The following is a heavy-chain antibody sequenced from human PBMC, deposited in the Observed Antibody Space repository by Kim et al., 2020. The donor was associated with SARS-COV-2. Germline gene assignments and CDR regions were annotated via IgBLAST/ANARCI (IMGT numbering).Heavy chain of an antibody. CDR1: GGSFSGYY. Sequence: SETLSLTCAVYGGSFSGYYWSWIRQPPGKGLEWIGEINHSGSTNYNPSLKSRVTISVDTSKNQFSLKLSSVTAADTAVYYCARLWNLRGVHPSGPAYNWFDPWGQGTLVTVSS. CDR2: INHSGST. D-gene: IGHD3-10*01. V-gene: IGHV4-34*01. CDR3: ARLWNLRGVHPSGPAYNWFDP. J-gene: IGHJ5*02.